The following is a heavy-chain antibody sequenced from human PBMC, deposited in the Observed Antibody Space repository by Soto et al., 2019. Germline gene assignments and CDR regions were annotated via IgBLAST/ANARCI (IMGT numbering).Heavy chain of an antibody. Sequence: GGSLRLSCAASGFTFSSYGMHWVRQAPGKGLEWVAVISYDGSNKYYADSVKGRFTISRDNSKNTLYLQMNSLRAEDTAVYYCAKDTGWPDYWGQGTLVTVSP. V-gene: IGHV3-30*18. J-gene: IGHJ4*02. CDR3: AKDTGWPDY. D-gene: IGHD6-19*01. CDR2: ISYDGSNK. CDR1: GFTFSSYG.